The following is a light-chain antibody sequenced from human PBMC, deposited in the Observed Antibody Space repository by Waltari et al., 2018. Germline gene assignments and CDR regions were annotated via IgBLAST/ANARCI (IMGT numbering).Light chain of an antibody. V-gene: IGKV1-5*03. CDR2: KAS. Sequence: DIQMTQSPSTLSASVGDRVTITCRASQSISSWLAWYQQQPGKAPKRLIYKASSLESGVPSRFSGSGSGTEFTLTISSLQPDDFATYYCQQYKRYPYTFGQGTKVEIK. CDR3: QQYKRYPYT. CDR1: QSISSW. J-gene: IGKJ2*01.